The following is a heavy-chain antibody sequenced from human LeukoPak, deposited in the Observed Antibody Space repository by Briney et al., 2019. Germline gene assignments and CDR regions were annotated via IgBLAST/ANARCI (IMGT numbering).Heavy chain of an antibody. Sequence: PGGSLRLSCAASGFTFSTYAMSWVRQAPGKGLEWVSVISGSGDTTNYADSVKGRFTISRDNSRNTLYLQMNSLRAEDTAVYYCAKDLAYYYETSALGGFDYWGQGTLVTVSS. V-gene: IGHV3-23*01. CDR1: GFTFSTYA. J-gene: IGHJ4*02. CDR3: AKDLAYYYETSALGGFDY. CDR2: ISGSGDTT. D-gene: IGHD3-22*01.